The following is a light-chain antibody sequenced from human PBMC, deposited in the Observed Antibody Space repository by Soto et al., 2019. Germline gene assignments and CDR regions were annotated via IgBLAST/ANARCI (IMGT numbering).Light chain of an antibody. V-gene: IGLV2-14*01. Sequence: QSVLTQPASVSGSPGQSSTISCTGTSSDVGGYIYVSWYQQHPGKAPKLMIYDVSNRPSGVSNRFAGSKSGNTASLTISGLQAEDEADYYCSSYTSSSFYVFGTGTKLTVL. CDR1: SSDVGGYIY. J-gene: IGLJ1*01. CDR2: DVS. CDR3: SSYTSSSFYV.